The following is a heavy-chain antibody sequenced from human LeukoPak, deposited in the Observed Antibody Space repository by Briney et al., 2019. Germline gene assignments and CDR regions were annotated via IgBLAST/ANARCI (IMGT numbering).Heavy chain of an antibody. J-gene: IGHJ4*02. CDR2: INNDGRSA. CDR1: GLTFSNYG. D-gene: IGHD6-13*01. V-gene: IGHV3-74*01. CDR3: ARDQGAAGDY. Sequence: SGGSLRLSCAASGLTFSNYGMMWVRQAPGKGLVWVSYINNDGRSATYADSVKGRFTISRDNAKNSLYLQMNSLRADDTAVYYCARDQGAAGDYWGQGTLVTVSS.